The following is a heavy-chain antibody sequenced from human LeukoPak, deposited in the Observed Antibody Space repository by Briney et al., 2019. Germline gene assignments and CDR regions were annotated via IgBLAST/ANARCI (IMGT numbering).Heavy chain of an antibody. Sequence: PGGSLRLSCAASGFTFSSYAMHWVRQAPGKGLEWVAVISYDGSNKYYADSVKGRFTISRDNSKNTLYLQMNSLRAEDTAVYYCASPFRGGYDMSDYWGQGTLVTVSS. D-gene: IGHD5-12*01. CDR3: ASPFRGGYDMSDY. CDR2: ISYDGSNK. V-gene: IGHV3-30-3*01. J-gene: IGHJ4*02. CDR1: GFTFSSYA.